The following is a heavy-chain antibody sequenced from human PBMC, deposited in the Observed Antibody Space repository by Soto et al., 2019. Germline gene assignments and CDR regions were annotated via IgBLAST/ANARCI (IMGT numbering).Heavy chain of an antibody. V-gene: IGHV4-59*12. CDR2: IYSSGST. Sequence: SETLSLTCTVSGVSISNYYWNWIRQSPGKGLEWIGYIYSSGSTHYNPSLQNRVTISIDTSKNQVSLKLASVTAADTAVYYCVRSEATALDYWGQGTLVTVSS. CDR1: GVSISNYY. J-gene: IGHJ4*02. CDR3: VRSEATALDY.